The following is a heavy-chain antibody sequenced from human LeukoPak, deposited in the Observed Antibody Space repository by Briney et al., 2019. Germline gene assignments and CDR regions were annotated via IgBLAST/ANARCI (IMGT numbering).Heavy chain of an antibody. CDR1: GFTFSSYA. Sequence: PGGSLRLSCAASGFTFSSYAMSWVRQAPGKGLEWVSYISSSGSTIYYADSVKGRFTISRDNAKNPLYLQMNSLRAEDTAVYYCARDSGIAAAGTGYYFDYWGQGTLVTVSS. D-gene: IGHD6-13*01. J-gene: IGHJ4*02. CDR3: ARDSGIAAAGTGYYFDY. CDR2: ISSSGSTI. V-gene: IGHV3-48*04.